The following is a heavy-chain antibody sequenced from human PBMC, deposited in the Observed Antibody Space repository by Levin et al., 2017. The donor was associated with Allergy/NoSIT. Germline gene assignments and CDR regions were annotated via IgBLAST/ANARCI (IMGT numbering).Heavy chain of an antibody. Sequence: GESLKISCAASGFTFSSYGMHWVRQAPGKGLEWVAVISYDGSNKYYADSVKGRFTISRDNSKNTLYLQMNSLRAEDTAVYYCAKDRVFAFDYWGQGTLVTVSS. V-gene: IGHV3-30*18. CDR3: AKDRVFAFDY. CDR1: GFTFSSYG. J-gene: IGHJ4*02. D-gene: IGHD6-13*01. CDR2: ISYDGSNK.